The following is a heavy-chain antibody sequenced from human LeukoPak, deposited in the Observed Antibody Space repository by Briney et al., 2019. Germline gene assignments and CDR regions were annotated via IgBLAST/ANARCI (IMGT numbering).Heavy chain of an antibody. CDR1: GFTFSSYS. D-gene: IGHD2-2*01. V-gene: IGHV3-21*01. CDR3: ATGEDCSSTSCYEGY. Sequence: PGGSLRLSCAASGFTFSSYSMNWVRQAPGKGLEWVSSISSSSSYIYYADSVKGRLTISRDNAKNSLYLQMNSLRAEDTAVYYCATGEDCSSTSCYEGYWGQGTLVTVSS. CDR2: ISSSSSYI. J-gene: IGHJ4*02.